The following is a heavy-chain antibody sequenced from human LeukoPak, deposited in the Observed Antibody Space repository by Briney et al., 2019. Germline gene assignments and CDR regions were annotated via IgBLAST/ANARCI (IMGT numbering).Heavy chain of an antibody. CDR2: ITSSGGST. D-gene: IGHD3-10*01. V-gene: IGHV3-23*01. J-gene: IGHJ4*02. Sequence: GGSLRLSCAASGLTFSRHAMTWVRQSPGKGLEWVSGITSSGGSTYYADSVKGRFTISRDNSKNTVFLQMNSLRAEDTAVYYCATRPPDDTYYGVFDYWGQGTLVTVSS. CDR3: ATRPPDDTYYGVFDY. CDR1: GLTFSRHA.